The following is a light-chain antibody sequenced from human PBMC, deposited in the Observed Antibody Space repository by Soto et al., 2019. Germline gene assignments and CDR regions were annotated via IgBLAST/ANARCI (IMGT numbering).Light chain of an antibody. Sequence: QSALTQPASVSGSPGQSITISCTGTSSDVGPYNYVSWYQQHPGKAPKLMIYDVTNRPSGVSYRFSGSKSGNTASLTISGLQAEDEADYYCSSYTSSGTQVFGGGTKLTVL. CDR3: SSYTSSGTQV. CDR1: SSDVGPYNY. J-gene: IGLJ2*01. CDR2: DVT. V-gene: IGLV2-14*01.